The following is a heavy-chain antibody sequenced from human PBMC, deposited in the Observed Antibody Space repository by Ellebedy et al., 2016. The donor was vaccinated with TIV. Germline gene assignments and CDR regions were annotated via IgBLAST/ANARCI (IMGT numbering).Heavy chain of an antibody. V-gene: IGHV4-39*07. CDR1: AGSTSDSSDY. J-gene: IGHJ3*01. D-gene: IGHD3-22*01. CDR3: AGLSGVYSVVHL. Sequence: MPSETLSLTCTVSAGSTSDSSDYWGWARPPPGKGLEWTGHISYSGDTQYNPSLKSRVTISVDTSKHQFSLKLRSVTAADTAVYYCAGLSGVYSVVHLWGQGTMVTVSS. CDR2: ISYSGDT.